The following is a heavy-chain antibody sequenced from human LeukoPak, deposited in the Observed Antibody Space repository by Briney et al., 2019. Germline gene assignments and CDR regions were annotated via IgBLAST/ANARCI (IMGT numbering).Heavy chain of an antibody. CDR3: VREARGWYLDV. CDR1: GYTFTSYG. Sequence: GASVKVSCKASGYTFTSYGISWVRQAPGQGLEWMGWISAYNGNTNYAQKLQGRVTMTTDTSTSTAYMELRSLRSDDTAVYYCVREARGWYLDVWAVAPWSLSPQ. D-gene: IGHD6-6*01. V-gene: IGHV1-18*01. J-gene: IGHJ2*01. CDR2: ISAYNGNT.